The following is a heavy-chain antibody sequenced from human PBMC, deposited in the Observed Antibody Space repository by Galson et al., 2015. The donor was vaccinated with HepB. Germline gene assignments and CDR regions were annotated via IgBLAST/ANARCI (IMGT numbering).Heavy chain of an antibody. CDR2: ISHSSSFM. D-gene: IGHD3-3*01. V-gene: IGHV3-21*01. CDR1: GFTFSSYT. J-gene: IGHJ4*02. Sequence: SLRLSCAASGFTFSSYTMNWVRQAPGKGLEWVSSISHSSSFMYYAAPVKGRFTISRDNARNSLYLQMSSLRAEDTAVYYCARGEAYYNFWSGSHFDHWGQGTLVTVSS. CDR3: ARGEAYYNFWSGSHFDH.